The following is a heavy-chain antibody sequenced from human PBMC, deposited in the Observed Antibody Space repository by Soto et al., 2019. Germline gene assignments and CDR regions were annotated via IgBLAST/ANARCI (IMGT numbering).Heavy chain of an antibody. Sequence: PGGSLRLSCAASGFTFSSYAMSWVRQAPGKGLEWVSAISGSGGSTYYADSVKGRFTISRGNSKNTLYLQMNSLRAEDTAVYYCAKVRGESIAARLIPDAFDIWGQGTMVTVSS. J-gene: IGHJ3*02. V-gene: IGHV3-23*01. CDR3: AKVRGESIAARLIPDAFDI. CDR2: ISGSGGST. CDR1: GFTFSSYA. D-gene: IGHD6-6*01.